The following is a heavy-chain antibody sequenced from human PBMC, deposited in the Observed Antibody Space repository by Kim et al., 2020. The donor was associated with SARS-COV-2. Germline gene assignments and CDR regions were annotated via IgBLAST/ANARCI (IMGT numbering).Heavy chain of an antibody. V-gene: IGHV4-31*03. CDR1: GGSISSGGYY. CDR2: IYYSGST. Sequence: SETLSLTCTVSGGSISSGGYYWSWIRQHPGKGLEWIGYIYYSGSTYYNPSLKSRVTISVDTSKNQFSLKLSSVTAADTAVYYCARGGGLLWCCKSWFDPWGQGTLVTVSS. J-gene: IGHJ5*02. D-gene: IGHD2-15*01. CDR3: ARGGGLLWCCKSWFDP.